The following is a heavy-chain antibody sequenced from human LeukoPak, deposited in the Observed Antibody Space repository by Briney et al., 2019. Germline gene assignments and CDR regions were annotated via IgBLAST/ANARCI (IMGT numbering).Heavy chain of an antibody. CDR1: AGSISTPY. Sequence: PSETPSLTCTVSAGSISTPYWHWIRQSPGKRLEWIGFVFYGGITNYNPSLKSRVTISLDTSKNQFSLKLTSVTAADTAVYYCASGTVFGVITPQYFHYWGQGTRVTVSS. CDR2: VFYGGIT. J-gene: IGHJ4*02. V-gene: IGHV4-59*11. D-gene: IGHD3-3*01. CDR3: ASGTVFGVITPQYFHY.